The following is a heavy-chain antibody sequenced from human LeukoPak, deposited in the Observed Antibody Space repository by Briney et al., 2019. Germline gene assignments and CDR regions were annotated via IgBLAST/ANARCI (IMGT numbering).Heavy chain of an antibody. CDR1: GGSISSSSYY. CDR3: ATPARVVAFVDDAFDI. Sequence: SETLSLTCTVSGGSISSSSYYWGLIRQPPGKGLEWIGGIYYSGSTYYNPSLKSRVTISVDTSKNQFSLKLSSVTAADTAVYYCATPARVVAFVDDAFDIWGQGTMVTVSS. J-gene: IGHJ3*02. D-gene: IGHD2-15*01. CDR2: IYYSGST. V-gene: IGHV4-39*01.